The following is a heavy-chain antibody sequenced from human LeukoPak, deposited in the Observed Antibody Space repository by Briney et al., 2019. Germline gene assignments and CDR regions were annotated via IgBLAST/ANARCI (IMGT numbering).Heavy chain of an antibody. CDR3: ARGLIVVVPAAMSDY. V-gene: IGHV3-21*01. CDR1: GFTFSSYS. Sequence: GGSLRLSCAASGFTFSSYSMNWVRQAPGKGLEWVSSISSSSSYIYYADSVKGRFTISRDNAKNSLYLQMNSLRAEDTAVYYCARGLIVVVPAAMSDYWGQGTLVTVSS. D-gene: IGHD2-2*01. CDR2: ISSSSSYI. J-gene: IGHJ4*02.